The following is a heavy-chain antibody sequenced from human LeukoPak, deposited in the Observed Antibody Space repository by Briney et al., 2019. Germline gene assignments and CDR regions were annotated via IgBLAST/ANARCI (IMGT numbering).Heavy chain of an antibody. CDR1: GYTFTGYY. D-gene: IGHD3-22*01. V-gene: IGHV1-2*02. Sequence: ASVKVSCKASGYTFTGYYMHWVRQAPGQGLEWMGWINPNSGGTNYAQKFQGRVTMTRDTSISTAYMELSRLRSEDTAVYYCARGWYYYDSSGYFNFDAFDIWGQGTMVTVSS. CDR3: ARGWYYYDSSGYFNFDAFDI. J-gene: IGHJ3*02. CDR2: INPNSGGT.